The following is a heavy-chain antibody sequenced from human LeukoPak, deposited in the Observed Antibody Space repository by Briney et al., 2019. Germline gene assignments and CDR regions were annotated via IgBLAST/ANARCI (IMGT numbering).Heavy chain of an antibody. V-gene: IGHV3-30*02. CDR3: AKGSGWEMSYYYYYMDV. D-gene: IGHD1-26*01. Sequence: PGGSLRLSCAASGFTFSSYGMHWVRQAPGKGLEWVAFIRYDGSNKYCVGSVKGRFTISRDNSKNTLYLQMNSLRAEDTAVYYCAKGSGWEMSYYYYYMDVWGKGTTVTISS. CDR1: GFTFSSYG. J-gene: IGHJ6*03. CDR2: IRYDGSNK.